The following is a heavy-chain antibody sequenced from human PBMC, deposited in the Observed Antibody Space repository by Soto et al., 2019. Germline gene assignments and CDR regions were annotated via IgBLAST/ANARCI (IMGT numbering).Heavy chain of an antibody. D-gene: IGHD2-15*01. CDR3: ARDGVVAKTSYYYGMDV. Sequence: QVQLVQSGAEVKKPGSSVKVSCKASGGTFSSYAISWVRQAPGQGLEWMGGIIPIFGTTNYAQKFQGRVTITADESTSTAYMELSSLRSEDTAVYYCARDGVVAKTSYYYGMDVWGQGTTVTVSS. CDR1: GGTFSSYA. CDR2: IIPIFGTT. V-gene: IGHV1-69*12. J-gene: IGHJ6*02.